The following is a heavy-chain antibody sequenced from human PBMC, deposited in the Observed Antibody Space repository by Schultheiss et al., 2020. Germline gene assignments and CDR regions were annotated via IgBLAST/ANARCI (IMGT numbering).Heavy chain of an antibody. J-gene: IGHJ4*02. V-gene: IGHV3-23*01. D-gene: IGHD3-3*01. CDR3: AKVGTIFGVVSTTYFDS. Sequence: GGSLRLSCAASGFAFSNYAMSWVRQAPGKGLEWVSAMSGSDGSTYYADSVKGRFTISRDNSKNTLYMQLNSLRAEDTAVYYCAKVGTIFGVVSTTYFDSWGQGTLVTVS. CDR1: GFAFSNYA. CDR2: MSGSDGST.